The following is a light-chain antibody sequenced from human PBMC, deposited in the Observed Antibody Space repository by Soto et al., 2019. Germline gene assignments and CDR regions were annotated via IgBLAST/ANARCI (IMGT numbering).Light chain of an antibody. J-gene: IGLJ1*01. CDR2: DYS. CDR1: NIGRKS. CDR3: QVWDVSTFHPYI. V-gene: IGLV3-21*02. Sequence: SYELTQPPSVSVALGQTARVTCGGNNIGRKSVHWYHQMPGQAPVLVVSDYSDRPSGIPERFSGSKSGNTATLTISRVEAGDEADYYCQVWDVSTFHPYILGTGKKVTV.